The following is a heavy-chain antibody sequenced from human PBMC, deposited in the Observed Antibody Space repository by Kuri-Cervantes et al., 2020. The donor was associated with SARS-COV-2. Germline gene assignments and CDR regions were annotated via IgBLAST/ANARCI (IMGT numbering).Heavy chain of an antibody. J-gene: IGHJ4*02. Sequence: GGSLRLSCAASGFTFSGSAMHWVRQASGKGLGWVGRIRSKANSYATAYAASVKGGFTISRDDSKNTAYLQMNSLKTEDTAVYYCTRPTSCSSTSCYKDYWGQGTLVTVSS. V-gene: IGHV3-73*01. CDR1: GFTFSGSA. D-gene: IGHD2-2*02. CDR2: IRSKANSYAT. CDR3: TRPTSCSSTSCYKDY.